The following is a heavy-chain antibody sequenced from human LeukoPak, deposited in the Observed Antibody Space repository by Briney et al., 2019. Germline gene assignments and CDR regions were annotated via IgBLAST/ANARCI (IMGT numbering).Heavy chain of an antibody. CDR1: GFTFDRYT. CDR3: AKELDTMFFDY. Sequence: GGSLRLSCATSGFTFDRYTIHWVRQAPGKGLEWVSLAGWAGGTTYYSDSVRGRFTISRDSGKNFVYLQMNSLTTDDTAFYFCAKELDTMFFDYWGQGALVTVSS. D-gene: IGHD3-10*02. J-gene: IGHJ4*02. CDR2: AGWAGGTT. V-gene: IGHV3-43*01.